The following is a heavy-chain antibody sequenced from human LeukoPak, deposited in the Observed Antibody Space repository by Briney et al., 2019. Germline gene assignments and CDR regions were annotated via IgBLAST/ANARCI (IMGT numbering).Heavy chain of an antibody. CDR1: GYSFTSYW. CDR2: IYPGDSDT. D-gene: IGHD3-10*01. V-gene: IGHV5-51*01. Sequence: PGESLQISCKGSGYSFTSYWIGWVRQLPGKGLEWMGIIYPGDSDTRYSPSFQGQVTISADKSISTAYLQWSSLKASDTAMYYCARRYYGSGSGYYFDYWGQGTLVTVSS. J-gene: IGHJ4*02. CDR3: ARRYYGSGSGYYFDY.